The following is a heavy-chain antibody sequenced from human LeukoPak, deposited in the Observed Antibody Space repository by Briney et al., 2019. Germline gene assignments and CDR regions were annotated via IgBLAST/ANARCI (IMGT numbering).Heavy chain of an antibody. V-gene: IGHV4-59*08. CDR1: GGSISSYY. CDR3: ARQGYEIYYLDY. D-gene: IGHD3-3*01. J-gene: IGHJ4*02. Sequence: SETLSLTCTVSGGSISSYYWSWIRQPPGKGLEWIGYIYYSGSTNYNPSLKSRVTISVDTSKNQFSLKLSSETAADTAVYYCARQGYEIYYLDYWGQGTLVTVSS. CDR2: IYYSGST.